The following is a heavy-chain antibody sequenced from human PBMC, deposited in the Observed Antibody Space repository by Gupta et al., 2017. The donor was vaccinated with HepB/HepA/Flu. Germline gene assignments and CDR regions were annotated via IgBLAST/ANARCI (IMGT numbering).Heavy chain of an antibody. CDR3: ARRAHVTGAQFDY. Sequence: EVQLLQSGAEVKKPGESLIISCKGSGYRFSNYWIGWVRQMPGQGLEWMGIIYAGGSDSRSSPSFEDQVTMSVDESISTAYLQWSSLKASDTAIYYCARRAHVTGAQFDYWGQGTLVTVSS. V-gene: IGHV5-51*01. CDR2: IYAGGSDS. CDR1: GYRFSNYW. J-gene: IGHJ4*02. D-gene: IGHD1-26*01.